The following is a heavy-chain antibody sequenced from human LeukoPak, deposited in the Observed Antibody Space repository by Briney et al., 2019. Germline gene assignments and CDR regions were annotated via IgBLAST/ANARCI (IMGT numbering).Heavy chain of an antibody. CDR2: IKQDGSEK. CDR3: AGAGAAATAVYYYYGMDV. V-gene: IGHV3-7*01. Sequence: PGGSLRLSCAASGFTFSSYWMSWVRQAPGKGLEWVANIKQDGSEKYYVDSVKGRFTISRDNAKNSLYLQMNSLRAEDTAVYYCAGAGAAATAVYYYYGMDVGGQGTTVTVSS. CDR1: GFTFSSYW. D-gene: IGHD6-13*01. J-gene: IGHJ6*02.